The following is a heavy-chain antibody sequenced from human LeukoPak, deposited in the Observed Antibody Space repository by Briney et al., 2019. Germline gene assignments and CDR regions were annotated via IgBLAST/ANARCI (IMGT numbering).Heavy chain of an antibody. V-gene: IGHV3-33*01. J-gene: IGHJ4*02. D-gene: IGHD6-25*01. CDR3: ARDDRLLSH. CDR1: GFTFSSYG. CDR2: IWYDGSNK. Sequence: GGSLRLSCAASGFTFSSYGMHWVRQAPGKGLEWVAVIWYDGSNKYYADSVKGRFTISRDNSKNTLYLQMNSLGAEDTAVYYCARDDRLLSHWGQGTLVTVSS.